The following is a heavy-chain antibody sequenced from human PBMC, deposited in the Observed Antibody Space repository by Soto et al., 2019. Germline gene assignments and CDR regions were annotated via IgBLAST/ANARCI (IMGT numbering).Heavy chain of an antibody. CDR2: INAGNGNT. V-gene: IGHV1-3*01. J-gene: IGHJ4*02. D-gene: IGHD3-22*01. CDR1: GYTFTNYA. CDR3: ARSSGYYYLEY. Sequence: QVQLVQSGAEVKKPGASVKVSCKASGYTFTNYAMYWVRQAPGQRLEWMGWINAGNGNTKYSQQFQGRVTITRDTSASTAYMELSSLRSEDTAVYYCARSSGYYYLEYWGQGTLVTVSS.